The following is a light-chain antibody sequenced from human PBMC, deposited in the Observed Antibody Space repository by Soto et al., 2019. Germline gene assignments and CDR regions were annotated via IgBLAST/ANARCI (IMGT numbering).Light chain of an antibody. CDR1: QTISSW. Sequence: DIQMTQSPSTLSGSVGDRVTITCRASQTISSWLAWYQQKPGSLPRLLIYRASTLESGVPSRFSGSGSGTEFTLTISSLQPDDFATYYCHQYDTYLWTFGQGTKVDI. CDR3: HQYDTYLWT. V-gene: IGKV1-5*03. J-gene: IGKJ1*01. CDR2: RAS.